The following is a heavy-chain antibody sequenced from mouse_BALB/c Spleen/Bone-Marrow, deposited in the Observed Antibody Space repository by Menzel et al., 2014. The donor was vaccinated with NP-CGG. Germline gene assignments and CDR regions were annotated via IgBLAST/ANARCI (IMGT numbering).Heavy chain of an antibody. Sequence: AQLQQSGAELVKPEASVKMSCKDSGYTFTSYWMHWVKQRPGQGLEWIGAIDPSDNYTHYNQEFKGKATLTVDTTSSTAYMQLSSLTYEYSAVYYYTRLGTYRGQVTPVTVSP. D-gene: IGHD2-14*01. CDR1: GYTFTSYW. J-gene: IGHJ3*01. V-gene: IGHV1S127*01. CDR3: TRLGTY. CDR2: IDPSDNYT.